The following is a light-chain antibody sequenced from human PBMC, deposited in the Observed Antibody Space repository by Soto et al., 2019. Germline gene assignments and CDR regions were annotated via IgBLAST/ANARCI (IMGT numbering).Light chain of an antibody. CDR3: AAWDDSLSAWV. V-gene: IGLV1-47*02. Sequence: QSVLTQPPSASGTPGQRVTISCSGSSSNIGSDYVYWFQQLPGTAPKLLIYTNNQRPSGVPDRFSGSKSGTSAYLAISGLRSEDEADYCCAAWDDSLSAWVFGGGTKSPS. J-gene: IGLJ3*02. CDR2: TNN. CDR1: SSNIGSDY.